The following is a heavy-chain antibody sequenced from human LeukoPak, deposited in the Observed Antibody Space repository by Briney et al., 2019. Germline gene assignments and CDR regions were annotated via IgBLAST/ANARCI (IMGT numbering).Heavy chain of an antibody. Sequence: GGSLRLSCAASGFTFSDYYMSWIRQAPGKGLEWVAVISYDGSNKYYADSVKGRFTISRDNSKNTLYLQMNSLRAEDTAVYYCARGTWIQLWPSMDVWGQGTTVTVSS. CDR2: ISYDGSNK. CDR1: GFTFSDYY. J-gene: IGHJ6*02. D-gene: IGHD5-18*01. V-gene: IGHV3-30-3*01. CDR3: ARGTWIQLWPSMDV.